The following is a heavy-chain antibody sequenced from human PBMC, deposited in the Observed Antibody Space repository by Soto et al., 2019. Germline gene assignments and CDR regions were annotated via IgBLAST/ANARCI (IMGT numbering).Heavy chain of an antibody. D-gene: IGHD3-10*01. Sequence: SVKVSCKASGGTFSSYAISWVRQAPGQGLEWMGGIIPIFGTANYAQKFQGRVTITADESTSTAYMELSSLRSEDTAVYYCARDTMVRGVRAIDYYYYGMDVWGQGTTVTVSS. CDR2: IIPIFGTA. J-gene: IGHJ6*02. V-gene: IGHV1-69*13. CDR3: ARDTMVRGVRAIDYYYYGMDV. CDR1: GGTFSSYA.